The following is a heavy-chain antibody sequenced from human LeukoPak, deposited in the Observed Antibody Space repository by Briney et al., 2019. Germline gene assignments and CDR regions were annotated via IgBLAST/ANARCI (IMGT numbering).Heavy chain of an antibody. CDR1: GYTFTSYY. D-gene: IGHD6-6*01. CDR3: VARPLYYYYYMDV. J-gene: IGHJ6*03. V-gene: IGHV1-2*02. Sequence: ASVKVSCKASGYTFTSYYMHWVRQAPGQGLEWMGWINPNSGGTNYAQKFQGRVTMTRDTSISTAYMELSRLRSDDTAVHYCVARPLYYYYYMDVWGKGTTVTVSS. CDR2: INPNSGGT.